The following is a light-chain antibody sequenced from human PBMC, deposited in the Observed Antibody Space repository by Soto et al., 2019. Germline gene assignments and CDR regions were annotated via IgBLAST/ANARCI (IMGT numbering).Light chain of an antibody. J-gene: IGLJ2*01. CDR1: SSDVGNYKY. CDR2: EVS. CDR3: SSYISSSTFVV. Sequence: QSVLTQPASVSGSPGQSITISCTGTSSDVGNYKYVSWYQQHPGKAPKVIITEVSNRPSGVSNRFSGSKSGNTASLTISGLQAEDEADYYCSSYISSSTFVVFGGGTKLTVL. V-gene: IGLV2-14*01.